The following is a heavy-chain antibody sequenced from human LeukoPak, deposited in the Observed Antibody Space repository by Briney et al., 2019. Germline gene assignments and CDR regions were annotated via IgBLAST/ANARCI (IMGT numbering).Heavy chain of an antibody. CDR1: GFTFSSYA. V-gene: IGHV3-23*01. D-gene: IGHD3-22*01. CDR3: AKRGYYYDSSAYYYFDS. CDR2: IIGTGGTT. Sequence: GGSLRLSCAASGFTFSSYAMSWVRQAPGKGLEWVSTIIGTGGTTYYADSVKGRFTISRDNSKNTLYLQMNSLRAEDTAVYYCAKRGYYYDSSAYYYFDSWGQGTLVTVSS. J-gene: IGHJ4*02.